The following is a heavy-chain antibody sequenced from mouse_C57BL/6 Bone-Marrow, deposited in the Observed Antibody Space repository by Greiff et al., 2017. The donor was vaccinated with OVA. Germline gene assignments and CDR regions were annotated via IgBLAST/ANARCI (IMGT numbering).Heavy chain of an antibody. Sequence: DVKLVESGGGLVQPGGSMKLSCVASGFTFSNYWMNWVRQSPEKGLEWVAQIRLKSDNYATHYAESVKGRFTITRDDSKSSVYLQRNNLRAEDTGIYYCTDLDYYGSSSWYFDVWGTGTTVTVAS. D-gene: IGHD1-1*01. V-gene: IGHV6-3*01. CDR2: IRLKSDNYAT. CDR1: GFTFSNYW. J-gene: IGHJ1*03. CDR3: TDLDYYGSSSWYFDV.